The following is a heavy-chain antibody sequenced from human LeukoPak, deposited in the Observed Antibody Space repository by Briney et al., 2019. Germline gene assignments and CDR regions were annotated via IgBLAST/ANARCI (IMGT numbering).Heavy chain of an antibody. J-gene: IGHJ4*02. CDR1: GFTFDDYT. CDR2: ITWDSGTT. CDR3: AKGYSSGWYPFDY. Sequence: GGSLRLSCATSGFTFDDYTMHWVRQAPGKSLEWVSLITWDSGTTYYKDSVKGRFTISRDNSKNSLYLQMNSLRTEDTALYYCAKGYSSGWYPFDYWGQGTLVTVSS. D-gene: IGHD6-19*01. V-gene: IGHV3-43*01.